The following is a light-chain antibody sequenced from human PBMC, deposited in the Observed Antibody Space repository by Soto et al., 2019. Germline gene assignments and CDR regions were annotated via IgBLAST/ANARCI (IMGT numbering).Light chain of an antibody. J-gene: IGLJ2*01. V-gene: IGLV7-46*01. Sequence: QAVVTQEPSLTVSPGGPVTLTCGFSTGAVTSGHYPYWFQQKPGQAPTTLIYDTDNKHSWTPARFSGSLLGDKAALTLSGAQPEDEADYYCLVSDSGARVFGGGTKLTVL. CDR2: DTD. CDR3: LVSDSGARV. CDR1: TGAVTSGHY.